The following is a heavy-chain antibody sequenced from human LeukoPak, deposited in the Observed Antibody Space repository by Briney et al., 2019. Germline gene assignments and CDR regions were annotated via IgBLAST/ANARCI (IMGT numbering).Heavy chain of an antibody. J-gene: IGHJ5*02. CDR1: GYTLTELS. CDR3: ATVTTMIVVATPLEGYWFDP. Sequence: ASVKVSCKVSGYTLTELSMHWVRQAPGKGLEWMGGFDPEDGETIYAQKFQGRVTMTEDTSTDTAYMELSSLRSEDTAVYYCATVTTMIVVATPLEGYWFDPWGQGTLVTASS. D-gene: IGHD3-22*01. V-gene: IGHV1-24*01. CDR2: FDPEDGET.